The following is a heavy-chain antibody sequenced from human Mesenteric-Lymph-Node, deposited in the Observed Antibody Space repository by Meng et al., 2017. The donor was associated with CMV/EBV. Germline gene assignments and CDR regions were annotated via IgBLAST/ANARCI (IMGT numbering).Heavy chain of an antibody. Sequence: SETLSLTCTVSGGSISSYYWSWIRQPPGKGLEWIGYIYYSGSTNYNPSLKSRVTISVDTSKNQFSLKLSSVTAADTAVYYCARSRGYSGYDWLGPFDYWGQGTLVTVSS. J-gene: IGHJ4*02. CDR1: GGSISSYY. CDR2: IYYSGST. CDR3: ARSRGYSGYDWLGPFDY. D-gene: IGHD5-12*01. V-gene: IGHV4-59*01.